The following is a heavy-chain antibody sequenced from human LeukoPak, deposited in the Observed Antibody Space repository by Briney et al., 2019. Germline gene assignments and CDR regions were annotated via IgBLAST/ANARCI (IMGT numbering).Heavy chain of an antibody. V-gene: IGHV3-23*01. Sequence: GASVKVSCKASGYTFSSYAMSWVRQAPGKGLEWVSAITGSGGSTDYADSVKGRFTISRDNSKNTLYLQMNSLRAEDTALYYCTKDILTGYYISGFDSWGQGTLVTVSS. CDR3: TKDILTGYYISGFDS. J-gene: IGHJ5*01. D-gene: IGHD3-9*01. CDR1: GYTFSSYA. CDR2: ITGSGGST.